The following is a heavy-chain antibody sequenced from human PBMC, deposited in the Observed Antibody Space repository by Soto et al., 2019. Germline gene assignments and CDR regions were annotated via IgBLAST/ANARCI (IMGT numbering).Heavy chain of an antibody. CDR2: INYNGLGT. D-gene: IGHD1-1*01. J-gene: IGHJ4*02. CDR1: GFTFSDYA. Sequence: GGSLRLSCTGAGFTFSDYAMSLVRQAPGKGLDCVSSINYNGLGTYYADYVKGRFTISRDNPKHTLFLLMNSLRDDDAAVYYCAASETDHKAPYWGQATLAPVSS. CDR3: AASETDHKAPY. V-gene: IGHV3-23*01.